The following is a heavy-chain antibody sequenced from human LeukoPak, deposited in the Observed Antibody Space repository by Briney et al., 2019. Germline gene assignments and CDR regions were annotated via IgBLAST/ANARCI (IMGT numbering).Heavy chain of an antibody. CDR1: GFTFSSYS. Sequence: GGSLRLSCAASGFTFSSYSMNWVRQAPGKGLEWVSSISSSSSYIYYADSVKGRFTISRDNAKNSLYLQMNSLRAEDTAVYYCEGPLEVTTFLGGADWGQGTLVTVSS. J-gene: IGHJ4*02. D-gene: IGHD4-17*01. CDR2: ISSSSSYI. CDR3: EGPLEVTTFLGGAD. V-gene: IGHV3-21*01.